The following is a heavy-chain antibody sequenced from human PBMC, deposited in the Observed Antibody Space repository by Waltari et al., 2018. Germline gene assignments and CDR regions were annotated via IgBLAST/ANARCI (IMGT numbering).Heavy chain of an antibody. Sequence: QVQLVESGGGVVQPGRSLRLSCAASGFTFSSYAMHWVRQAPGKGLEWVAGISYDGSNKYYADSVKGRFTISRDNAKNTLYLQMNSLRAEDTAVYYCARDKGDSSGWYPGYWGQGTLVTVSS. D-gene: IGHD6-19*01. CDR2: ISYDGSNK. CDR1: GFTFSSYA. J-gene: IGHJ4*02. V-gene: IGHV3-30*01. CDR3: ARDKGDSSGWYPGY.